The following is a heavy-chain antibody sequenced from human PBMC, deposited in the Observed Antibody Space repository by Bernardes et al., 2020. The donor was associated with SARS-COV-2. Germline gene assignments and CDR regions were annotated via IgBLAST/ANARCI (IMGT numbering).Heavy chain of an antibody. CDR2: IDPSDGRT. D-gene: IGHD2-2*01. CDR1: GYTLTELS. V-gene: IGHV1-46*01. J-gene: IGHJ3*01. Sequence: ASVQVSCKVSGYTLTELSMHWVRQAPGQGLDWMGRIDPSDGRTNYPQKFQDRVTMTSDRSTSSVYMDLSSLTTEDTAVYYCARAGGGAASIDVWGQGTLVTVSA. CDR3: ARAGGGAASIDV.